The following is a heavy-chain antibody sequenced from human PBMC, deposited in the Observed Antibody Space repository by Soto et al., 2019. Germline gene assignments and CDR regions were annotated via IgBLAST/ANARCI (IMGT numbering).Heavy chain of an antibody. CDR3: ARDIAVAGTGYGMDV. V-gene: IGHV1-18*04. D-gene: IGHD6-19*01. CDR2: ISAYNGNT. Sequence: ASVKVSCKASGYTLTSYGISWVRQAPGQGLEWMGWISAYNGNTNYAQKLQGRVTMTTDTSTSTAYMELRSLRSDDTAVYYCARDIAVAGTGYGMDVWGQGTTVTVSS. J-gene: IGHJ6*02. CDR1: GYTLTSYG.